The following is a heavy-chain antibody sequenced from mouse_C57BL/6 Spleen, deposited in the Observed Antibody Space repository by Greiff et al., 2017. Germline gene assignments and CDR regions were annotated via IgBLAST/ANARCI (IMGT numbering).Heavy chain of an antibody. V-gene: IGHV1-53*01. CDR2: INPNNGGT. Sequence: QVQLQQPGTELVKPGASVKLSCKASGYTFTSYWLHWVKQRPGQGLEWIGNINPNNGGTNYNEKFKGKATLTVDKSSSTAYMQLSSLTSEDSAVYYCARQKAYDYEGDYWGKGTTLTVSS. CDR1: GYTFTSYW. CDR3: ARQKAYDYEGDY. J-gene: IGHJ2*01. D-gene: IGHD2-4*01.